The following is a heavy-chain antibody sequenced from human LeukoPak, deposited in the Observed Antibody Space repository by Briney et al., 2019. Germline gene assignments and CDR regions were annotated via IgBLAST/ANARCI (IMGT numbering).Heavy chain of an antibody. Sequence: SVKASCKASGGTFSSYAISWVRQAPGQGLEWMGGIIPIFGTANYAQKFQGRVTITADKSTSTAYMELSSLRSEGTAVYYCARSLYGDYPFDYWGQGTLVTVSS. V-gene: IGHV1-69*06. CDR1: GGTFSSYA. J-gene: IGHJ4*02. CDR2: IIPIFGTA. D-gene: IGHD4-17*01. CDR3: ARSLYGDYPFDY.